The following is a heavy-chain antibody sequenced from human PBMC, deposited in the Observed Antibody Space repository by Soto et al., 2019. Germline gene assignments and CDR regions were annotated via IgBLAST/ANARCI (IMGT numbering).Heavy chain of an antibody. Sequence: ASVKVSCKASGYSLRGNYIHWVRQTPGQGLEWMGWINPNSSGTVYAQKFQGRVTMTRDTSLTTVYMQLNRLTSDDSAVYYCARDLIVYGPGNYPMQVCFPGTRFTVS. J-gene: IGHJ6*02. CDR1: GYSLRGNY. D-gene: IGHD3-22*01. CDR2: INPNSSGT. V-gene: IGHV1-2*02. CDR3: ARDLIVYGPGNYPMQV.